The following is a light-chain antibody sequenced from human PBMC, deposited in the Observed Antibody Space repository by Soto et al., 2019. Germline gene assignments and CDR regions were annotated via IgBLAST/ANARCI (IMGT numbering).Light chain of an antibody. CDR2: AAY. V-gene: IGKV1-39*01. J-gene: IGKJ2*01. CDR1: QSISSY. CDR3: QQSYTTPNT. Sequence: DLQMTQSPSSLSASVGDRVTITCRASQSISSYLNWYQQKPGKAPKLLIYAAYSKQSGVPSRFSGRGSGKDFTLTSSRVQPEDFATYYCQQSYTTPNTFGQGTKLEIK.